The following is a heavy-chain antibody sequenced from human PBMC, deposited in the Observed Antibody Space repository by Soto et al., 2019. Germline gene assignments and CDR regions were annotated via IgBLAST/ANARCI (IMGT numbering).Heavy chain of an antibody. J-gene: IGHJ4*02. CDR3: AGGETHQQRDY. CDR1: GGSISSSNW. CDR2: IYYSGST. Sequence: SETLSLTCTVSGGSISSSNWWSWVRQPPGKGLQWIGYIYYSGSTNYNPSLKSRVTISVDTSKNQFSLKLSSVTDADTAVYYCAGGETHQQRDYWGQGTLVTVS. V-gene: IGHV4-4*02. D-gene: IGHD6-25*01.